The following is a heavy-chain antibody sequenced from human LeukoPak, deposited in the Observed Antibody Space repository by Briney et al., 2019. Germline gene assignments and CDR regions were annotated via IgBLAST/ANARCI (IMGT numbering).Heavy chain of an antibody. D-gene: IGHD2-2*01. CDR2: INHSGST. Sequence: SETLSLTCAVYGGSFSGYYWSWIRQPPGKGLEWIGEINHSGSTNYNPSLKSRVTISVDTSKNQFSLKLSSVTAADTAVYYCERQCCSSTSCYPPYYYYYYYMDVWGKGTTVTVSS. V-gene: IGHV4-34*01. J-gene: IGHJ6*03. CDR1: GGSFSGYY. CDR3: ERQCCSSTSCYPPYYYYYYYMDV.